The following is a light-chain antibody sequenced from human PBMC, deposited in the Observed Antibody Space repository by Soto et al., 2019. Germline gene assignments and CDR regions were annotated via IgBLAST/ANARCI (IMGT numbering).Light chain of an antibody. CDR3: SSYAGSDTFVV. Sequence: QSALTQPASVSGSPGQSITISCTGTSSDGGTYNLVSWYQQHPGKVPKLMIYEDTKRPSGVSNRFSGSKSDNTASLTISGLQPEDEADYYCSSYAGSDTFVVFGGGTKLTVL. CDR2: EDT. V-gene: IGLV2-23*02. J-gene: IGLJ2*01. CDR1: SSDGGTYNL.